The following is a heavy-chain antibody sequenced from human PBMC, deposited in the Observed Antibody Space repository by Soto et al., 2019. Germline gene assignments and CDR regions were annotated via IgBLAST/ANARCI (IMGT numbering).Heavy chain of an antibody. V-gene: IGHV3-23*01. CDR3: AKGRTFFDF. CDR2: ISDGDGAT. Sequence: EVHLLESGGGLVQPGGSLRLSCAASGFAFSDYATTWVRQAPGKGLEWVSDISDGDGATHYADSVKGRFTISRDDSKNTLYLQMDSLRAEDAAVYYCAKGRTFFDFWGQGTLVTVSS. CDR1: GFAFSDYA. D-gene: IGHD3-16*01. J-gene: IGHJ4*02.